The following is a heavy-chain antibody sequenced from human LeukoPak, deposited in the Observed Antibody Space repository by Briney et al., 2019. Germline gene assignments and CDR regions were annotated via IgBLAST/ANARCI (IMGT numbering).Heavy chain of an antibody. J-gene: IGHJ5*01. D-gene: IGHD6-19*01. CDR3: ARDPYAPPSSDLQRFDS. Sequence: ASVKVSCKASGYTFSSCAINWVRQAPGQGLEYMGWIDTKTGNPTYAQGFTGRFVFSLDTSVSTAYLQISSLKAEDTAVYYCARDPYAPPSSDLQRFDSWGQGTLVTVSS. CDR1: GYTFSSCA. V-gene: IGHV7-4-1*02. CDR2: IDTKTGNP.